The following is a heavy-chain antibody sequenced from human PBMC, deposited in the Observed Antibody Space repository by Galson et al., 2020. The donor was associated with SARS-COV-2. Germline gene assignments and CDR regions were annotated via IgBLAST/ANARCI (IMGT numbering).Heavy chain of an antibody. CDR1: GFTFSSYA. D-gene: IGHD3-9*01. V-gene: IGHV3-23*01. CDR3: AKDQTRYDILTGYDY. J-gene: IGHJ4*02. Sequence: GSLRLSCAASGFTFSSYAMSWVRQAPGKGLEWVSAISGSGGSTYYADSVKGRFTISRDNSKNTLYLQMNSLRAEDTAVYYCAKDQTRYDILTGYDYWGQGTLVTVSS. CDR2: ISGSGGST.